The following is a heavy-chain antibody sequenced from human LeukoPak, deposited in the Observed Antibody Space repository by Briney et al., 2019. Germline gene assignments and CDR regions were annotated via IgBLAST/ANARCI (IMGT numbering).Heavy chain of an antibody. CDR2: IYHSGST. J-gene: IGHJ4*02. D-gene: IGHD6-19*01. V-gene: IGHV4-59*04. Sequence: PSETLSLTCTVSGGSISSYYWSWIRQPPGKGLEWIGYIYHSGSTYYNPSLKSRVTISVDRSKNQFFLRLNSVTAADTAVYYCASGSHYGYSSGWLYYWGQGTLVTVSS. CDR3: ASGSHYGYSSGWLYY. CDR1: GGSISSYY.